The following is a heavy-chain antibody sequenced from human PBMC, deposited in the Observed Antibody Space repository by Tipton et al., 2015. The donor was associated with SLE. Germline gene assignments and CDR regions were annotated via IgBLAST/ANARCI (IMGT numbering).Heavy chain of an antibody. J-gene: IGHJ4*02. D-gene: IGHD5-12*01. Sequence: TLSLTCTVSGDSFSIVGYYWSWIRQRPGKGLEWIGSIYYNGNTYYNPSLESRVSISVDTSRNHFSLQLTSVTAADTALYFCTSGSGGYQRTDYWGQGTLVTVSS. CDR2: IYYNGNT. CDR3: TSGSGGYQRTDY. CDR1: GDSFSIVGYY. V-gene: IGHV4-31*03.